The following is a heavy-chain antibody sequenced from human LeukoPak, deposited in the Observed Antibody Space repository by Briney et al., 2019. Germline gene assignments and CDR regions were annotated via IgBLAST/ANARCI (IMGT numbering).Heavy chain of an antibody. V-gene: IGHV4-34*01. CDR3: ARVRSGFRKMYYFDY. CDR1: GGSFSGYY. J-gene: IGHJ4*02. CDR2: INHSGST. D-gene: IGHD5-12*01. Sequence: SETLSLTCAVYGGSFSGYYWSWIRQPPGKGLEWIGEINHSGSTNYNPSLKSRVTISVDTSKNQFSLKLSSVTAADTAVYYCARVRSGFRKMYYFDYWGQGTLVTVSS.